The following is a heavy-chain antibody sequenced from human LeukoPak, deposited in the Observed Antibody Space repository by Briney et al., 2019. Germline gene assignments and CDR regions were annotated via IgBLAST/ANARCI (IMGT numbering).Heavy chain of an antibody. CDR2: IYHSGST. V-gene: IGHV4-38-2*02. D-gene: IGHD3-22*01. Sequence: SETLSLTCTVSGYSISSGYYWGWIRPPPGKGLEWIGSIYHSGSTYYNPSLKSRVTISVDTSKNQFSLKLSSLTAADTAVYYCASKRSGYYSGFFDYWGQGTLVTVSS. CDR1: GYSISSGYY. J-gene: IGHJ4*02. CDR3: ASKRSGYYSGFFDY.